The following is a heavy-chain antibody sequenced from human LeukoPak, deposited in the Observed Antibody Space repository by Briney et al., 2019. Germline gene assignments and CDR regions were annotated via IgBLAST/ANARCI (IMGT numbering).Heavy chain of an antibody. CDR2: IYYSGST. D-gene: IGHD6-13*01. CDR1: GGPISSSSYY. Sequence: PSETLSLTCTVSGGPISSSSYYWGWIRQPPGKGLEWIGSIYYSGSTYYNPSLKSRVTISVDTSKNQFSLKLSSVTAADTAVYYCARDAYSSSWYWFDPWGQGTLVTVSS. V-gene: IGHV4-39*07. CDR3: ARDAYSSSWYWFDP. J-gene: IGHJ5*02.